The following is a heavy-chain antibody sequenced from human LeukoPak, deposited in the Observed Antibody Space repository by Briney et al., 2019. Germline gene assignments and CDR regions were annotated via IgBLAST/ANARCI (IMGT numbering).Heavy chain of an antibody. V-gene: IGHV2-5*02. J-gene: IGHJ3*02. CDR2: IYWDDAK. Sequence: SGPTLVKPTQTLTLTCTFSGFSLSTSGVGVGWFRQPPRKALEWLALIYWDDAKRYSPSLKNRLTITQDISNKQVVLTMTNMDPVDTATYYCAHTVTYSLGDAFDIWGQGTMVTVSS. CDR3: AHTVTYSLGDAFDI. D-gene: IGHD2-15*01. CDR1: GFSLSTSGVG.